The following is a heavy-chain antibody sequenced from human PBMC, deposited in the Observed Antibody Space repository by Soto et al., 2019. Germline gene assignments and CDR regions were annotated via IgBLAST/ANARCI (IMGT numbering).Heavy chain of an antibody. CDR3: AGPGPRVGAYYYYGMDV. J-gene: IGHJ6*02. D-gene: IGHD1-26*01. V-gene: IGHV4-34*01. CDR1: GGSFSGYY. CDR2: INHSGSA. Sequence: SETLSLTCAVYGGSFSGYYWSWIRQPPGKGLEWIGEINHSGSANYNPSLKSRVTISVDTSKNQFSLKLSSVTAADTAVYYCAGPGPRVGAYYYYGMDVWGQGTTVTVSS.